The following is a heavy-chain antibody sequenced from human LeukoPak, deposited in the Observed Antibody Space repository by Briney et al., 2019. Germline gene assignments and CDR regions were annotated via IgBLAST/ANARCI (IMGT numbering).Heavy chain of an antibody. CDR2: IKQDGSET. J-gene: IGHJ4*02. V-gene: IGHV3-7*01. CDR1: GFTFSNSW. CDR3: AREQGKWVRGYNYGSNPDY. D-gene: IGHD5-18*01. Sequence: PGGSLRLSCAVSGFTFSNSWMSWVRQAPGKGLAWVGNIKQDGSETYYVASVMGRFSISRDNAKNSLFLQMSSLRAEDTAVYYCAREQGKWVRGYNYGSNPDYWGQGTLVTVSS.